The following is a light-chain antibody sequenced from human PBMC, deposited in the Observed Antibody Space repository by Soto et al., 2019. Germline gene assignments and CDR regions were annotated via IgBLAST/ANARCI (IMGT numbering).Light chain of an antibody. J-gene: IGKJ5*01. Sequence: QLTQSPSSLSASVGDRVTITCRASQGISSNLAWYQQKPGRAPKLLIYGASTRATGIPARFSGSGSGTEFTLTISSLQSEDFAVYYCQQYNNWPPITFGQGTRLEIK. CDR1: QGISSN. CDR2: GAS. V-gene: IGKV1-9*01. CDR3: QQYNNWPPIT.